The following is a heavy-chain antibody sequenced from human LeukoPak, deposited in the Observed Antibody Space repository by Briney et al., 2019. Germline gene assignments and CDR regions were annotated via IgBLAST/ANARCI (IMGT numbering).Heavy chain of an antibody. Sequence: PSQTLSLTCTVSGGSISSGSYYWSWIRQPAGKGLEWIGRIYTSGSTNYNPSLKSRVTISVDTSQNQFSLKLSSVTAADTAVYYCARVGDSSGYYAFDIWGQGTMVTVSS. D-gene: IGHD3-22*01. V-gene: IGHV4-61*02. CDR1: GGSISSGSYY. J-gene: IGHJ3*02. CDR2: IYTSGST. CDR3: ARVGDSSGYYAFDI.